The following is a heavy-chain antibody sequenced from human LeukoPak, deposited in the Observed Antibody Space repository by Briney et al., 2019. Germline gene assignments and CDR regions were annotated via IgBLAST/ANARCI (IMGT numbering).Heavy chain of an antibody. J-gene: IGHJ3*02. V-gene: IGHV4-59*08. CDR3: ARLGYYDILTGYQHDAFDI. D-gene: IGHD3-9*01. Sequence: SETLSLICTVSGGSISNSYWSWIRQPPGRGLEWIGDVSYSGTTHDNPSLKSRVIMSVDTSKNHFSLQLSSVTAADTAVYFCARLGYYDILTGYQHDAFDIWGLGTAVTVSS. CDR2: VSYSGTT. CDR1: GGSISNSY.